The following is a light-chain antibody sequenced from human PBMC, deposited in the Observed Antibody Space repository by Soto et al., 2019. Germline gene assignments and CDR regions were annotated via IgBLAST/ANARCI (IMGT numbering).Light chain of an antibody. CDR1: QNVGTN. CDR3: QQYNNWGLA. CDR2: GAS. V-gene: IGKV3D-15*01. Sequence: IAMTQSPATLSVSPGEGVTLSCRASQNVGTNLAWYQQRPGQAPRLLIYGASTRATGVPASFSGSGSGTEFTLTIKSLQSEDFAVYFCQQYNNWGLAFGGGTKVEI. J-gene: IGKJ4*01.